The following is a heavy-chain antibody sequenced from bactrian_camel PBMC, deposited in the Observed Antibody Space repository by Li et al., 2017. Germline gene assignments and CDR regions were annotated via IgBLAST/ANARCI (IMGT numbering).Heavy chain of an antibody. CDR1: RYSYC. CDR2: IDRDGST. V-gene: IGHV3S53*01. CDR3: AAVRPRAYCTRFEELGD. J-gene: IGHJ4*01. D-gene: IGHD1*01. Sequence: VQLVESGGGSVQAGGSLRLSCTASRYSYCMGWFRQAPGKERERVAGIDRDGSTSYTDSVKGRFTISLDIAKNTLYLQMASLKPEDTGMYYCAAVRPRAYCTRFEELGDWGQGTQVTVS.